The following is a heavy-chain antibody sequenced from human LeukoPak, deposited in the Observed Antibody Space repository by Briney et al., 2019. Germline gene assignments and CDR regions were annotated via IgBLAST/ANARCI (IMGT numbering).Heavy chain of an antibody. CDR1: GGSISSYY. Sequence: NTSETLSLTCTVSGGSISSYYWSWIRQPPGKGLEWIGYIYYGGSTNYNPSLKSRVTISVDTSKNQFSLKLSSVTAADTAVYYCARHGYYYDSSGYYVPDWYFDLWGRGTLVTVSS. J-gene: IGHJ2*01. D-gene: IGHD3-22*01. V-gene: IGHV4-59*08. CDR3: ARHGYYYDSSGYYVPDWYFDL. CDR2: IYYGGST.